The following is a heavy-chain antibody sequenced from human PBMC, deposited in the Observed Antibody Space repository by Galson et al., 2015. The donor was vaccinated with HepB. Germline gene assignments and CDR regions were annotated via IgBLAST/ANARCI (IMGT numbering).Heavy chain of an antibody. CDR3: ASGGYYDILTGYYPRYYMDV. Sequence: SVKVSCQASGYTFTSYYMHWVRQAPGQGLEWMGIINPSGGSTSYAQKFQGRVTMTRDTSTSTVYMELSSLRSEDTAVYYCASGGYYDILTGYYPRYYMDVWGKGTTVTVSS. J-gene: IGHJ6*03. D-gene: IGHD3-9*01. CDR2: INPSGGST. CDR1: GYTFTSYY. V-gene: IGHV1-46*01.